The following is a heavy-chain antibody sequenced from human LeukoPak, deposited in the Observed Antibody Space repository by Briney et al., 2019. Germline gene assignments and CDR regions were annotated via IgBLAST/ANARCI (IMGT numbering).Heavy chain of an antibody. D-gene: IGHD3-22*01. V-gene: IGHV3-30-3*01. Sequence: GGSLRLSCAASGFTFSSYAMHWVRQAPGKGLEWVAVISYDGSNKYYADSVKGRFTISRDNSKNTLYLQMNSLRAEDTAVYYCARGGSWAMIVLNAVDYWGQGTLVTVSS. CDR1: GFTFSSYA. CDR3: ARGGSWAMIVLNAVDY. CDR2: ISYDGSNK. J-gene: IGHJ4*02.